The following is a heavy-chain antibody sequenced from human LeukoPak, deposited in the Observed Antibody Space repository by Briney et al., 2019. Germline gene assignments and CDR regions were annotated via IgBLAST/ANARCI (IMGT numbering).Heavy chain of an antibody. CDR3: AKIVVGNGDPRYYIDY. D-gene: IGHD2-15*01. Sequence: GGSLRLSCAASGFIFSSYGMHWVRQAPGKGLEWVAFIRYDGSSKYYADFVKGRFTIPRDNSKNTLYLQMNSLRAEDTAVYYCAKIVVGNGDPRYYIDYWGQGTLVTVSS. CDR1: GFIFSSYG. CDR2: IRYDGSSK. J-gene: IGHJ4*02. V-gene: IGHV3-30*02.